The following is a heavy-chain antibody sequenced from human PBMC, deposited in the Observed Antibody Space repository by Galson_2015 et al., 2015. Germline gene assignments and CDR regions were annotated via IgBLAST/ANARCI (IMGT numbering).Heavy chain of an antibody. CDR1: GYSFTSYW. D-gene: IGHD2-15*01. CDR3: ARVGYCSGGSCLGFDY. Sequence: QSGAEVKKPGESLTISCKGSGYSFTSYWIGWVRQMPGKGLEWMGIIYPGDSDTRYSPSFQGQVTISADKSISTAYLQWSSLKASDTAMYYCARVGYCSGGSCLGFDYWGQGTLVTVSS. CDR2: IYPGDSDT. J-gene: IGHJ4*02. V-gene: IGHV5-51*01.